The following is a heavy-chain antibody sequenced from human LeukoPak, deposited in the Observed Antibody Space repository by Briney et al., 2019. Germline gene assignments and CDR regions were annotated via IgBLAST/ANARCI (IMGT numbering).Heavy chain of an antibody. Sequence: HPGGSLRLSCAASGFTFSSYAMSWVRQAPGKGLEWVSAISGSGGSTYYADSVKGRFTISRDNSKNTLYLQMNSLRAEDTAVYYCAKGSITIFGVVPYFDYWGQGTLVTVSS. V-gene: IGHV3-23*01. J-gene: IGHJ4*02. CDR3: AKGSITIFGVVPYFDY. CDR1: GFTFSSYA. D-gene: IGHD3-3*01. CDR2: ISGSGGST.